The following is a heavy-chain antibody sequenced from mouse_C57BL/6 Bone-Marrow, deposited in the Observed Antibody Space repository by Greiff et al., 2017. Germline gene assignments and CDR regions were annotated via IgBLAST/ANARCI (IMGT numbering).Heavy chain of an antibody. Sequence: EVQLQQSGAELVRPGASVKLSCTASGFNIKDYYMHWVKQRPEQGLEWIGRIDPEDGDTEYAPKFQGKATMTADTSYNTAYLQLSSLTSEDTAVYYCTTGGYSNYPFAYWGQGTLVTVSA. CDR2: IDPEDGDT. CDR3: TTGGYSNYPFAY. D-gene: IGHD2-5*01. CDR1: GFNIKDYY. V-gene: IGHV14-1*01. J-gene: IGHJ3*01.